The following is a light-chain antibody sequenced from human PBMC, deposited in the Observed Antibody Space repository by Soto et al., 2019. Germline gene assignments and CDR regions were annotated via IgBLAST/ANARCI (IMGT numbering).Light chain of an antibody. Sequence: EIVLTQSPATLSLSPWERAILSCRASQSVSTFLAWFQQKPGQPPRLLIYNASNRTTGIPARFSGSGSGTDFTLTISSLQSEDFAVYYCQQFNYWPPITFGQGTRLEIK. CDR2: NAS. CDR1: QSVSTF. V-gene: IGKV3-11*01. CDR3: QQFNYWPPIT. J-gene: IGKJ5*01.